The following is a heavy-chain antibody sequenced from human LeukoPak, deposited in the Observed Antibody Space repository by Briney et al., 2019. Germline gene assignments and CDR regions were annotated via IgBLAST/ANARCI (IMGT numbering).Heavy chain of an antibody. V-gene: IGHV1-2*02. CDR3: ARWGGGRYEPLIDY. D-gene: IGHD2-15*01. CDR1: GYTFTGYY. J-gene: IGHJ4*02. Sequence: ASVKVSCKASGYTFTGYYMHWVRQAPGQGLEWMGWINPNSGGTNYAQKFQGRVTMTRDTSISTAYMELSRLRSDDTAVYYCARWGGGRYEPLIDYWGQGTLVTVSS. CDR2: INPNSGGT.